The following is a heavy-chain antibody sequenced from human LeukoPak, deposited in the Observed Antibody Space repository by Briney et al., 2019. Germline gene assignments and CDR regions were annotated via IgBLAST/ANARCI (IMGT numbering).Heavy chain of an antibody. CDR2: RSYDGSNK. D-gene: IGHD2-2*01. CDR1: GFTFSSYA. J-gene: IGHJ4*02. CDR3: ARVRAIVVVPAAPDY. Sequence: GGSLRLSCAASGFTFSSYAMHWVRQAPGKGLEWVAVRSYDGSNKYYADSVKGRFTISRDNSKNTLYLQMNSLRAEDTAVYYCARVRAIVVVPAAPDYWGQGTLVTVSS. V-gene: IGHV3-30*01.